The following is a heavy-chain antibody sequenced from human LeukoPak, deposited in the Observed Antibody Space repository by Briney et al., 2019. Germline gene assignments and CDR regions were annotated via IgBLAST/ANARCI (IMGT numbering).Heavy chain of an antibody. V-gene: IGHV1-46*03. CDR1: GYTFTSYY. CDR2: INPSGGST. D-gene: IGHD2-2*01. Sequence: GASVKVSCKASGYTFTSYYMHWVRQAPGQGLEWMGIINPSGGSTSYAQKFQGRVTMTRDTPTSTVYMELSSLRSEDTAVYYCARDPSCSSTSCYHDAFDIWGQGTMVTVSS. CDR3: ARDPSCSSTSCYHDAFDI. J-gene: IGHJ3*02.